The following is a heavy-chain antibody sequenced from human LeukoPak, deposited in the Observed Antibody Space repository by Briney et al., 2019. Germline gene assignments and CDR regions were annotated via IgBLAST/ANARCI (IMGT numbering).Heavy chain of an antibody. CDR2: ISTSSSYI. D-gene: IGHD3-22*01. V-gene: IGHV3-21*01. Sequence: GGSLRLSCAASGVTLSTYAMSWARQAPGKGLEWVSSISTSSSYIYYADSVKGRFTISRDNAKNSLYLQMNSLRAEDTAVYYCARVFGYYDSSGYYGGGAFDIWGQGTMVTVSS. CDR3: ARVFGYYDSSGYYGGGAFDI. J-gene: IGHJ3*02. CDR1: GVTLSTYA.